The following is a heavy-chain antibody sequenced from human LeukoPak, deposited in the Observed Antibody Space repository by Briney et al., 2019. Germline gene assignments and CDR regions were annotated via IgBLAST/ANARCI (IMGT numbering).Heavy chain of an antibody. J-gene: IGHJ5*02. CDR3: ARDLIAARLGWFDP. V-gene: IGHV1-18*01. D-gene: IGHD6-6*01. Sequence: GASVKVSCKASGYTFTTNGINWVRQAPGQGLEWMGWIIAYNGNTNYAQNLQGRVTLTTDTSASTAYMELRSLRSDDPAVYYCARDLIAARLGWFDPWGQGTLVIVSS. CDR1: GYTFTTNG. CDR2: IIAYNGNT.